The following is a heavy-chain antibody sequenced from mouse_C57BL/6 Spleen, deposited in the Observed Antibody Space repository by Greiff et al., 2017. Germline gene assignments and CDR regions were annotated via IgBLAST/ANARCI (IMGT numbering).Heavy chain of an antibody. D-gene: IGHD1-1*01. CDR1: GYAFSSSW. CDR3: ARDYGSSSRAMDY. CDR2: IYPGDGDT. V-gene: IGHV1-82*01. Sequence: QVQLQQSGPELVKPGASVKISCKASGYAFSSSWMNWVKQRPGKGLEWIGRIYPGDGDTNYNGKFKGKATLTADKSSSTAYMQLSSLTSEDSAVYFCARDYGSSSRAMDYWGQGTSVTVSS. J-gene: IGHJ4*01.